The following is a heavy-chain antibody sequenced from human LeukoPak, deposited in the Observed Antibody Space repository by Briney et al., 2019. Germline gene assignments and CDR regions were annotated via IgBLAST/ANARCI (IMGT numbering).Heavy chain of an antibody. D-gene: IGHD2-15*01. V-gene: IGHV3-64*01. CDR3: ARGASSGVRMDV. J-gene: IGHJ6*04. Sequence: PGGSLRLSCAASGFTFSSYAMHWVRQAPGKGLEYVSAISSNGGSTYYANSVKGRFTISRDNSKNTLYLQMNSLRAEDTAVYYCARGASSGVRMDVWGKGTTVTVSS. CDR1: GFTFSSYA. CDR2: ISSNGGST.